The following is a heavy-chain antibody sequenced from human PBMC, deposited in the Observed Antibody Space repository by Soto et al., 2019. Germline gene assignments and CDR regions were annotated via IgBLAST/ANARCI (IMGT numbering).Heavy chain of an antibody. Sequence: EVQLLESGGGLVQPGGSLRLSCAASGFTFSSYAMSWVRQAPGKGLEWVSAISGSGGSTYYADSVKGRFTISRDNSKNTLYLQMNSLRAEDTAVYYCAKPPTLITGTTPDDAFDIWGQGTMVTVS. J-gene: IGHJ3*02. CDR1: GFTFSSYA. V-gene: IGHV3-23*01. D-gene: IGHD1-7*01. CDR3: AKPPTLITGTTPDDAFDI. CDR2: ISGSGGST.